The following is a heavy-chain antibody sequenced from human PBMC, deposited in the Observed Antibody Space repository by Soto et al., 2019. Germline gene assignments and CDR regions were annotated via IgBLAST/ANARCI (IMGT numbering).Heavy chain of an antibody. CDR2: LSDRT. D-gene: IGHD3-16*01. CDR3: ARSLGPSRHFFDH. Sequence: EVQLLDSGGHLVQPGGSLRLSCAASGFTISNYAMIWGRQAPGKGLEWVSTLSDRTYYTDSVRGRFTISRDTSENTLYLQMNSLGVEDTAVYYCARSLGPSRHFFDHWGQGTLVTVSS. V-gene: IGHV3-23*01. J-gene: IGHJ4*02. CDR1: GFTISNYA.